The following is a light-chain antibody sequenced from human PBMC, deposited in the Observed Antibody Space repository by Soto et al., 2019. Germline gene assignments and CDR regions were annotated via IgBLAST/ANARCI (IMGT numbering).Light chain of an antibody. CDR2: GVT. Sequence: QSVLTQPASVSGSPGQSITISCTGASGAFGGFNYVSWYQQHPGKAPQLLIYGVTNRPSGVSSRFSGSKSGNTASLTISGLQADDEAEYYCNSYTNTNNLPVFGTGTKVTVL. V-gene: IGLV2-14*03. CDR1: SGAFGGFNY. CDR3: NSYTNTNNLPV. J-gene: IGLJ1*01.